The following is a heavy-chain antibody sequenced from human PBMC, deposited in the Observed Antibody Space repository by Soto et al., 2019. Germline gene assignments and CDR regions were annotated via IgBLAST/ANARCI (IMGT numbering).Heavy chain of an antibody. D-gene: IGHD3-3*01. CDR2: ISWNSGSI. CDR1: VFTFDDYA. V-gene: IGHV3-9*01. CDR3: AKGRFLEWISNWFDP. Sequence: SLRLSCAASVFTFDDYAMHWVRQAPGKGLEWVSGISWNSGSIGYADSVKGRFTISRDNAKNSLYLQMNSLRAEDTALYYCAKGRFLEWISNWFDPWGQGTLVTVSS. J-gene: IGHJ5*02.